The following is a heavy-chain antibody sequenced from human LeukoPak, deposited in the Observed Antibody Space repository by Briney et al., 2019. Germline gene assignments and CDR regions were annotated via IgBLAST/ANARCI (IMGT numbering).Heavy chain of an antibody. CDR1: GFSISPYA. CDR2: ISYDGDNK. V-gene: IGHV3-30*01. J-gene: IGHJ4*02. CDR3: TRVPDTGPSFDY. Sequence: GGSLRLSCAASGFSISPYAMHWVRQAPGKGLEWVAVISYDGDNKYIADSVKGRFSISRDNSKNTLYLHMNSLRAEDTAVYYCTRVPDTGPSFDYWGQGTLVTVSS. D-gene: IGHD2-8*02.